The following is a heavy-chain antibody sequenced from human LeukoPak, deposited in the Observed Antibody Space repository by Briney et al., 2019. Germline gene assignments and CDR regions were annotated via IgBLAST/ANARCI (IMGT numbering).Heavy chain of an antibody. CDR2: MNPNSGNT. V-gene: IGHV1-8*03. J-gene: IGHJ3*02. D-gene: IGHD5-12*01. Sequence: ASVKVSCKASGYTFTSYDINWVRQATGQGPEWMGWMNPNSGNTGYAQKFQGRVTITRNTSISTAYMELSSLRSEDTAVYYCARVRGGYSGYDDAFDIWGQGTMVTVSS. CDR1: GYTFTSYD. CDR3: ARVRGGYSGYDDAFDI.